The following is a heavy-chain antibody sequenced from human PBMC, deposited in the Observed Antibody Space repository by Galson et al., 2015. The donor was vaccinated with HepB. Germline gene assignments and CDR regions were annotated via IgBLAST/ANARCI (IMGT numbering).Heavy chain of an antibody. CDR1: GFTFSDYY. CDR3: AARDDYGDYVLAFDI. CDR2: ISSSSSYT. D-gene: IGHD4-17*01. J-gene: IGHJ3*02. V-gene: IGHV3-11*03. Sequence: SLRLSCAASGFTFSDYYMSWIRQAPGKGLEWVSYISSSSSYTNYADSVKGRFTISRDNAKNSLYLQMNSLRAEDTAVYYCAARDDYGDYVLAFDIWGQGTMVTVSS.